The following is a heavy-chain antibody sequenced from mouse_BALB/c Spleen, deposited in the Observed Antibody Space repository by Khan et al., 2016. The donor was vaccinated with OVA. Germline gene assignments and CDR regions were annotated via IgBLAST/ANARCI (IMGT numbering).Heavy chain of an antibody. D-gene: IGHD2-14*01. Sequence: QIQLVQSGPELKKPGETVRISCKASGYTFTTAGIQWVQKMPGKGLKWIGWINTHSGVPKYAEDFKGRFAFSLEISVSTAYLQITNLKTEDTATYFCARGGAAYDRNDGGDMEYWGQGTSVTVSS. CDR3: ARGGAAYDRNDGGDMEY. CDR1: GYTFTTAG. J-gene: IGHJ4*01. V-gene: IGHV9-4*02. CDR2: INTHSGVP.